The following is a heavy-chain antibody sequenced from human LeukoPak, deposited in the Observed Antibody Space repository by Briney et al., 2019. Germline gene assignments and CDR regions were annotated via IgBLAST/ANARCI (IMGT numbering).Heavy chain of an antibody. D-gene: IGHD2-21*02. CDR3: AKDRCGGDYYSMDY. V-gene: IGHV3-30*18. CDR1: GFTFSSYG. J-gene: IGHJ4*02. CDR2: ISYDGSNK. Sequence: PGRSLRLSCAASGFTFSSYGMHWVRQAPGKGLEWVAVISYDGSNKYYADSVKGRFTISRDNSKNTLYLQMNSLRAEDTAVYYCAKDRCGGDYYSMDYWGQGTLVTVFS.